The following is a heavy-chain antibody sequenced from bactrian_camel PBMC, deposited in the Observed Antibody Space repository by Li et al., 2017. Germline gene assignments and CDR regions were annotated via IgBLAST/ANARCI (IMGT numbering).Heavy chain of an antibody. Sequence: DVQLVESGGGSVQVGGSMRLSCVASGFKQNTAFMRWVRQAPVKERESVAVIYTGGGSTYYADSVKGRFTISHDNAKRTLYLQMNSLKPEDTAMYYCVADCEFRYGHFDFNIGSRGQGTQVTVS. CDR1: GFKQNTAF. J-gene: IGHJ4*01. CDR2: IYTGGGST. V-gene: IGHV3S31*01. CDR3: VADCEFRYGHFDFNIGS. D-gene: IGHD2*01.